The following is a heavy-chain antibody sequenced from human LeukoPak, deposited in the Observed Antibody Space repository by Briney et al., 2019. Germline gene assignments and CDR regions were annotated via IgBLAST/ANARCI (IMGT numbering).Heavy chain of an antibody. CDR3: ARARRVRGVPLDP. D-gene: IGHD3-10*01. CDR1: GGSISSGGYS. Sequence: TLSLTCAVSGGSISSGGYSWSWIRQPPGRGLEWIGYIYHSGSTYYNPSLKSRVTISVDRSKNQFSLKLSSVTAADTAVYYCARARRVRGVPLDPWGQGILVTVSS. CDR2: IYHSGST. V-gene: IGHV4-30-2*01. J-gene: IGHJ5*02.